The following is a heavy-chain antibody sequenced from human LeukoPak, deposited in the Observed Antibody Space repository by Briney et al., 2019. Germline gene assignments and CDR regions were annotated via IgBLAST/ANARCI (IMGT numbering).Heavy chain of an antibody. CDR2: ISSSGKNI. CDR1: GFTFSDYY. CDR3: AGEARGYMAFQI. J-gene: IGHJ3*02. D-gene: IGHD2-2*02. V-gene: IGHV3-11*01. Sequence: GGSLRLSCAASGFTFSDYYMSWIRQAPGKGLEWVSYISSSGKNIYYADSVKGRFTISKDNAKKSLYLQMSSLRVEDTAVYYCAGEARGYMAFQIWGQGTMVTVSS.